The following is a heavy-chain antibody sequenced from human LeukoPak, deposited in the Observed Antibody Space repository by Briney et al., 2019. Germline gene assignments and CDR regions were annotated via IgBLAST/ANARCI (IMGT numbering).Heavy chain of an antibody. CDR1: GGSISSHY. Sequence: SETLSLTCAVSGGSISSHYWSWIRQPPGKGLEWIGYIYYSGSTNYNPSLKSRVTISVDTSKNQFSLKLSSVTAADTAVYYCARPYSSSSRGAFEIWGQGTMVTVSS. D-gene: IGHD6-6*01. CDR3: ARPYSSSSRGAFEI. CDR2: IYYSGST. V-gene: IGHV4-59*11. J-gene: IGHJ3*02.